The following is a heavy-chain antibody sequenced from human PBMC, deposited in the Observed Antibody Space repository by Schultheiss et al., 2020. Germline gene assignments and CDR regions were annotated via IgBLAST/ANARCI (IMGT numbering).Heavy chain of an antibody. CDR3: ARDSVEFSGYDY. Sequence: GGSLRLSCAASGFTFDEHGMSWVRQAPGKGLEWVSAINGNGDSTGYGDSVKGRFTISRDNAKNMVYLQMNSLGAEDTAVYYCARDSVEFSGYDYWGQGTLVTVSS. CDR1: GFTFDEHG. CDR2: INGNGDST. J-gene: IGHJ4*02. V-gene: IGHV3-20*04. D-gene: IGHD5-24*01.